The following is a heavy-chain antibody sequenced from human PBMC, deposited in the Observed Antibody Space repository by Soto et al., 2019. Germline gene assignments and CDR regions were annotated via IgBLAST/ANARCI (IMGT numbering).Heavy chain of an antibody. CDR1: GFTFSSYA. CDR3: VKDLGYCGGDCYSVGDY. Sequence: EVQLVESGGGLVRPGGSLRLSCSASGFTFSSYAMHWVRQAPGKGLEYVSAISSNGGSTYYADSVKGRFTISRDNSKNTLYLQMSSLRAEDTAVYYCVKDLGYCGGDCYSVGDYWGQGTLVTVSS. D-gene: IGHD2-21*02. V-gene: IGHV3-64D*08. CDR2: ISSNGGST. J-gene: IGHJ4*02.